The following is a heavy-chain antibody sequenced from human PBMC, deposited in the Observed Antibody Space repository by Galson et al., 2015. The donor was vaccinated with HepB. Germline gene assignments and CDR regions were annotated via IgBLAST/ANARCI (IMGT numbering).Heavy chain of an antibody. CDR2: ISGSGGST. D-gene: IGHD2-2*01. CDR1: GFTFSSYA. CDR3: AKDGTVRSRYCSSTSCYFDY. V-gene: IGHV3-23*01. J-gene: IGHJ4*02. Sequence: SLRLSCAASGFTFSSYAMSWVRQAPGKGLEWVSAISGSGGSTYYADSVKGRFTISRDNSKNTLYLQMNSPRAEDTAVYYCAKDGTVRSRYCSSTSCYFDYWGQGTLVTVSS.